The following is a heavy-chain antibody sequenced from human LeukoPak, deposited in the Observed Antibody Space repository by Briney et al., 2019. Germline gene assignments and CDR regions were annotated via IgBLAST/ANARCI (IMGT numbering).Heavy chain of an antibody. J-gene: IGHJ4*02. D-gene: IGHD1-26*01. CDR3: AKQDSGTKDY. V-gene: IGHV3-23*01. Sequence: GGSLRLSCAASGFTFSNYPMSWVRQAPGKGLEWVSSVSETGGDVFYADSVKGRFTVSRDNSRKTVYLQMNSLRGEDTAIYYCAKQDSGTKDYWGQGTLVTVSS. CDR2: VSETGGDV. CDR1: GFTFSNYP.